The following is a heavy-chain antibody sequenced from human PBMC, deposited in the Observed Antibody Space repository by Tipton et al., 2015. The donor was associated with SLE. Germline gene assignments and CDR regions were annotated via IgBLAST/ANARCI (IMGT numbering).Heavy chain of an antibody. Sequence: SLRLSCAASGFTFSSYAMSWVRQAPGKGLEWVSAISGSGGSTYYADSVKGRFTISRDNSKNTLYLQMNSLRAEDTAVYYCARATTVGPRGWFDPWGQGTLVTVSS. CDR3: ARATTVGPRGWFDP. J-gene: IGHJ5*02. CDR1: GFTFSSYA. V-gene: IGHV3-23*01. CDR2: ISGSGGST. D-gene: IGHD4-23*01.